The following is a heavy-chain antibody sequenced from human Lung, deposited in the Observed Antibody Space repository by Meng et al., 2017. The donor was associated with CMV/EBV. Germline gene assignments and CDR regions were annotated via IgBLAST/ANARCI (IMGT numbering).Heavy chain of an antibody. CDR3: ARDDSSS. Sequence: QVQLVEVGGGVVQPGRSLRLSCAASGFTFSSYAMHWVRQAPGKGLEWVAVISYDGSNKYYADSVKGRFTISRDNSKNTLYLQMNSLRAEDTAVYYCARDDSSSWGQGTLVTVSS. D-gene: IGHD3-22*01. CDR2: ISYDGSNK. CDR1: GFTFSSYA. J-gene: IGHJ5*02. V-gene: IGHV3-30-3*01.